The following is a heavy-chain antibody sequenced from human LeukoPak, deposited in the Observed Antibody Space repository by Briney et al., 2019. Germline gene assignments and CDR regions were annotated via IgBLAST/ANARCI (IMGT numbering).Heavy chain of an antibody. J-gene: IGHJ4*02. CDR1: GFTFSSYS. D-gene: IGHD5-18*01. V-gene: IGHV3-30-3*01. CDR2: ISYDGSNK. Sequence: GGSLRLSCAASGFTFSSYSMHWVRQAPGKGLEWVALISYDGSNKYYADSVQGRFTISRDNSKNTLYLQMNSLRAEDTAVYYCARGDPGVTFDYWGQGTLVTVSS. CDR3: ARGDPGVTFDY.